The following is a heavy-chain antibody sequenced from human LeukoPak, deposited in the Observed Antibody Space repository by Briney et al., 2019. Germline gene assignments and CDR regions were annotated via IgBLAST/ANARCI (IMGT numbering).Heavy chain of an antibody. CDR2: THDSGNS. CDR1: GGSITNNY. J-gene: IGHJ4*02. Sequence: SETLSLTCTASGGSITNNYWAWIRQPPGKGLEWIGYTHDSGNSNYNPSLRSRVTISIDTSKNQFSLKLTSVTAADTAVYYCARDRSAAPADYWGQGTLVTVSS. V-gene: IGHV4-59*13. D-gene: IGHD6-13*01. CDR3: ARDRSAAPADY.